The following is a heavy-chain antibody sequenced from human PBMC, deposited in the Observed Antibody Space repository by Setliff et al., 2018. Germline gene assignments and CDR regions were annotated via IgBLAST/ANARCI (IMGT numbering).Heavy chain of an antibody. D-gene: IGHD1-1*01. CDR1: GESFDTYY. V-gene: IGHV4-34*01. J-gene: IGHJ3*02. CDR3: RQAVVGRDVFDI. Sequence: PSETLSLTCNVYGESFDTYYWSWIRQPPGKGLEWFGEINHSGSGDYNPSFRGRVTISVDTSKKQFSLTLTSVTAADTALYYCRQAVVGRDVFDIWGQGTVVTVSS. CDR2: INHSGSG.